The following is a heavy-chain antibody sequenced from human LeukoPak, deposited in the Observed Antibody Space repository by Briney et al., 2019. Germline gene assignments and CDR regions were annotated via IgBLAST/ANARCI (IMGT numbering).Heavy chain of an antibody. Sequence: GGSLRLSCAASGFTFSSYAMSWVHQAPGKGLEWVSAISGSGGSTYYADSVKGRFTISRDNSKNTLNLQMNSLRAEDTAVYYCAKDYHIVVVTAIPLDYWGQGTLVTVSS. CDR3: AKDYHIVVVTAIPLDY. CDR1: GFTFSSYA. CDR2: ISGSGGST. D-gene: IGHD2-21*02. V-gene: IGHV3-23*01. J-gene: IGHJ4*02.